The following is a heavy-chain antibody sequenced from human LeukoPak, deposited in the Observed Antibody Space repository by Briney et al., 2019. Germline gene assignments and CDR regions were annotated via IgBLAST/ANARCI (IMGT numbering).Heavy chain of an antibody. Sequence: GGSLRLSCAASGFTFSSYAMHWVRQAPGKGLEWVAVKSYDGSNKYYADSVKGRFTISRDNSKNTLYLQMNSLRAEDTAVYYCAKIDMALEGSSSWTSYYFDYWGQGTLVTVSS. V-gene: IGHV3-30-3*02. CDR3: AKIDMALEGSSSWTSYYFDY. D-gene: IGHD6-13*01. CDR2: KSYDGSNK. J-gene: IGHJ4*02. CDR1: GFTFSSYA.